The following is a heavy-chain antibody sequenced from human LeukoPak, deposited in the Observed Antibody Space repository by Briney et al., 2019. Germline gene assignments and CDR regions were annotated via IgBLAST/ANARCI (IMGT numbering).Heavy chain of an antibody. J-gene: IGHJ4*02. V-gene: IGHV4-34*01. CDR3: ARGPSRADYGDSPNYFDY. CDR1: GGSFSGCY. CDR2: INHSGST. D-gene: IGHD4-17*01. Sequence: SETLSLTYAVYGGSFSGCYWSWIRQPPGKGLEWIGEINHSGSTNYNPSLKSRVTISVDTSKNQFSLKLSSVTAADTAVYYCARGPSRADYGDSPNYFDYWGQGTLVTVSS.